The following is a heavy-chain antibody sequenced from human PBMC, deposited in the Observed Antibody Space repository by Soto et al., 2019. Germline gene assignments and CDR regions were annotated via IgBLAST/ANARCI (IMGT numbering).Heavy chain of an antibody. CDR3: ARVVGAPYWFDP. CDR2: IKQDGNEK. Sequence: EVQLVESGGGLVQPGGSLRLSCAASGLTFSSNWMSWVRQAPGRGLECVANIKQDGNEKYYVDSVKGRFTISRDNAKNSLYLQMNSLRAEDTAVYYCARVVGAPYWFDPWGQGTLVTVSS. CDR1: GLTFSSNW. D-gene: IGHD1-26*01. J-gene: IGHJ5*02. V-gene: IGHV3-7*04.